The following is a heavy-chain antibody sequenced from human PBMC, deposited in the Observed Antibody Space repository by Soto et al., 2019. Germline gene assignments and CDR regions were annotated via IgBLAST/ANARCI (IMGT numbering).Heavy chain of an antibody. D-gene: IGHD3-3*01. Sequence: QVQLVQSGAEVKKPGASVKVSCKASGYTFTSYGISWVRQAPGQGLEWMGWISAYNGNTNYAQKLQGRVTMTTDTSTSTAYMELRSLRSDDTAVYYCSRDSSSFWSGYRDGDWFDPWGQGTLVTVSS. CDR2: ISAYNGNT. J-gene: IGHJ5*02. CDR3: SRDSSSFWSGYRDGDWFDP. V-gene: IGHV1-18*01. CDR1: GYTFTSYG.